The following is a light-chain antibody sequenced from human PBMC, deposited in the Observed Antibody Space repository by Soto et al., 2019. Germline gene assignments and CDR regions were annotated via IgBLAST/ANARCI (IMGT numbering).Light chain of an antibody. CDR3: QQYGSSPRT. CDR1: QNVGSRY. Sequence: EIVLTQSPGTLSLFPGARATLSCRASQNVGSRYLAWYQQKPGQAPRLLIYGTANRATGIPDRFSGSGSSTDFSLTISSLEPGDLAVYYWQQYGSSPRTFGQGTKVEIK. V-gene: IGKV3-20*01. CDR2: GTA. J-gene: IGKJ1*01.